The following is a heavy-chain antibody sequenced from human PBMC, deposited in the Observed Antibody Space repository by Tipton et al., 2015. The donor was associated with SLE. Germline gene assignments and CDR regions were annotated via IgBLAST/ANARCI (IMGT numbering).Heavy chain of an antibody. Sequence: SLRLSCAASGFTFSSYAMHWVRQAPGKGLEYVSAISSNGGSTYYADSVKGRFTISRDNSKNTLYLQMGSLRAEDMAVYYCARDSGSSGLLDYWGQGTLVTVSS. CDR1: GFTFSSYA. D-gene: IGHD6-19*01. CDR3: ARDSGSSGLLDY. V-gene: IGHV3-64*02. J-gene: IGHJ4*02. CDR2: ISSNGGST.